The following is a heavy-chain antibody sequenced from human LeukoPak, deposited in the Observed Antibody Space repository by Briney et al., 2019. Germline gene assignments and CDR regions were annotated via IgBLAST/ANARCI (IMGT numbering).Heavy chain of an antibody. Sequence: SETLSLTCTVSGGSISSYYWSWIRQPPGKGLEWIGYIYYSGSTNYNPSLKSRVTISVDTSKNQFFLKLSSVTAADTAVYYCARDGLGELGYWGQGTLVTVSS. CDR3: ARDGLGELGY. D-gene: IGHD3-10*01. J-gene: IGHJ4*02. CDR2: IYYSGST. CDR1: GGSISSYY. V-gene: IGHV4-59*01.